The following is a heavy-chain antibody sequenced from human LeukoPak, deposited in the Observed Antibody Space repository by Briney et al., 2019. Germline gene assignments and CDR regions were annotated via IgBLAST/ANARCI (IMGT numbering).Heavy chain of an antibody. J-gene: IGHJ6*03. Sequence: SETLSLTCTVSGGSISSHYWSWIRQPPGKGLEWIGYIYYSGSTNYNPSLKSRVTISVDTSKNQFSLKLSYVTAADTAVYYCARVNRYCSSTSCYAPYYYYYMDVWGKGTTVTVSS. V-gene: IGHV4-59*11. CDR1: GGSISSHY. D-gene: IGHD2-2*01. CDR3: ARVNRYCSSTSCYAPYYYYYMDV. CDR2: IYYSGST.